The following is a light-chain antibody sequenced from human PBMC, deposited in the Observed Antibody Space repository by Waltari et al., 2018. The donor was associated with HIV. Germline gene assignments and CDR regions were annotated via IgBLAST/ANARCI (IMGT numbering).Light chain of an antibody. CDR3: QVWDIITDEVI. Sequence: SYVLTQSPSVSVAPGQTAIITCWGNNIGSKRVPWYQQMPGQAPVLIIIDDEDRPSGMPERFSGSNTGDTATLSISRVEAGDEDDYFSQVWDIITDEVIFGGGTKMTVL. CDR1: NIGSKR. V-gene: IGLV3-21*01. CDR2: DDE. J-gene: IGLJ2*01.